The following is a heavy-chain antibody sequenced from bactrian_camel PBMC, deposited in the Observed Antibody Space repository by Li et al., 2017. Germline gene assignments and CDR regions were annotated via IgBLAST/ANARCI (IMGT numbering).Heavy chain of an antibody. Sequence: VQLVESGGGSVQTGGSLRLSCVVSGHSRGSNCVGWYRLPPGRAPAEREGIAAIRRSGGETWYAGSVKGRFTISQDSARNTVYLQMSGLKSEDTATYYCAANDYWSDDAMQGDEFEYKYRGQGTQVTVS. J-gene: IGHJ4*01. CDR1: GHSRGSNC. CDR2: IRRSGGET. CDR3: AANDYWSDDAMQGDEFEYKY. D-gene: IGHD8*01. V-gene: IGHV3-3*01.